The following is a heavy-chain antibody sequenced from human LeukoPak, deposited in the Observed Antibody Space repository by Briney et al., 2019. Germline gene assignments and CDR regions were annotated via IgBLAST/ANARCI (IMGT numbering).Heavy chain of an antibody. CDR2: ISYDGSNK. CDR3: ARGIKGSGYLFDY. CDR1: GFTFNSYA. J-gene: IGHJ4*02. V-gene: IGHV3-30*01. Sequence: GGSLRLSCAASGFTFNSYAMHWVRQAPGKGLEWVAVISYDGSNKYYADSVKGRFTISRDNSKNTLYLQMNSLRAEDTAVYYCARGIKGSGYLFDYWGQGTLVTVSS. D-gene: IGHD3-22*01.